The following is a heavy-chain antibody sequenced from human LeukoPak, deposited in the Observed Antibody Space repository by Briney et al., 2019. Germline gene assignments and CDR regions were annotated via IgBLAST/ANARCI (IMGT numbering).Heavy chain of an antibody. J-gene: IGHJ3*02. CDR3: ADPFMDALDM. CDR1: GFTFSSYS. Sequence: GGSLRLSCAASGFTFSSYSMNWVRQAPGKGLEWVSYISGDSNYINYVDSVKGRFTISRDNARNSLYLQMNSLRAEDTAVYYCADPFMDALDMWGQGTMVTVSS. V-gene: IGHV3-21*01. D-gene: IGHD3-16*01. CDR2: ISGDSNYI.